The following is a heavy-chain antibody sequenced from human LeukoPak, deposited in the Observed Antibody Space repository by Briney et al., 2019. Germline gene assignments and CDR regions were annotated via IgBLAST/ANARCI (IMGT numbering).Heavy chain of an antibody. CDR2: IFHTGST. J-gene: IGHJ4*02. V-gene: IGHV4-59*08. CDR1: GGSISSCY. Sequence: SETLSLTCTVSGGSISSCYRSWIRQPPGKGLEWIGYIFHTGSTNYNPSLKSRVTISVDTSKNQFSLKLNSVTAADTAVYYCARHIRGAYYYFDYWGQGTLVTVSS. CDR3: ARHIRGAYYYFDY. D-gene: IGHD3-10*01.